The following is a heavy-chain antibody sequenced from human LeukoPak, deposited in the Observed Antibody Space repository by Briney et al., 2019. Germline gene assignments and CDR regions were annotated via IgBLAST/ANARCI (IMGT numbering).Heavy chain of an antibody. CDR1: GFTFSSYT. Sequence: GGSLRLSCAASGFTFSSYTMNWVRQAPGKGLEWVSSISSSSSYIYYADSLKGRFNISRDNARNSLFLQMNSLGAEDTAVYYCARNGGIRLLSDAFDIWGQGTMVTVSS. D-gene: IGHD3-16*01. CDR2: ISSSSSYI. J-gene: IGHJ3*02. CDR3: ARNGGIRLLSDAFDI. V-gene: IGHV3-21*01.